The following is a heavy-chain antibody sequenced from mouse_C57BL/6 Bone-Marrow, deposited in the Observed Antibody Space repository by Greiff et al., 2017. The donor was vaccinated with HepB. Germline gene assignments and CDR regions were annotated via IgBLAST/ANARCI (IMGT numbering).Heavy chain of an antibody. CDR2: IDPKSGGT. CDR1: GYTFTSYW. V-gene: IGHV1-72*01. Sequence: VKLQQPGAELVKPGASVKLSCKASGYTFTSYWMHWVKQRPGRGLEWIGRIDPKSGGTKYNEKFKSKATLTVDKPSSTAYMQLSSLTSEDSAVYYCARSGCYGYYFDYWGQGTTLTVSS. D-gene: IGHD1-1*01. CDR3: ARSGCYGYYFDY. J-gene: IGHJ2*01.